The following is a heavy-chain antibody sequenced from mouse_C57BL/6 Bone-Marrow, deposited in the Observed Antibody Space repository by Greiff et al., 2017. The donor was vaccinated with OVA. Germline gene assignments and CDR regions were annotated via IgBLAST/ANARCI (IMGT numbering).Heavy chain of an antibody. CDR1: GYTFTSYG. D-gene: IGHD2-3*01. Sequence: VHVKQSGAELARPGASVKLSCKASGYTFTSYGISWVKQRTGQGLEWIGEIYPRSGNTYYNEKFKGKATLTADKSSSTAYMELRSLTSEDSAVYFCAEGWLLKYFDVWGTGTTVTVSS. V-gene: IGHV1-81*01. J-gene: IGHJ1*03. CDR3: AEGWLLKYFDV. CDR2: IYPRSGNT.